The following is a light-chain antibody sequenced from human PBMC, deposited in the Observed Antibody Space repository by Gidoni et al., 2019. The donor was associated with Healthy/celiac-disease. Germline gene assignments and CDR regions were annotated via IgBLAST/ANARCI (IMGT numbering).Light chain of an antibody. CDR2: LAS. V-gene: IGKV4-1*01. CDR1: QSVLYSSNNKNY. CDR3: QQYYSTPLT. J-gene: IGKJ4*01. Sequence: DIVLTQSPDSLAVSLGVRATINCKSSQSVLYSSNNKNYLAWYQQKPGQPPKLLIYLASTRESGVPDRFSGSGSGTDFTLTISSLQAEDVAVYYCQQYYSTPLTFGGGTKVEIK.